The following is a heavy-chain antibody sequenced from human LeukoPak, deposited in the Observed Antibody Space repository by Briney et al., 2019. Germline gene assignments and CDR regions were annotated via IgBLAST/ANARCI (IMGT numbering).Heavy chain of an antibody. Sequence: PGGSLRLSCAASGFPLSSYSINRVRQAPGKGLEGVSYISSSGSAIYYVDSVKGRFTVSRDNAKNSLFLQMNSPRAEDTAVYYCVRVKGSYFDYWGQGALVTVSS. CDR2: ISSSGSAI. V-gene: IGHV3-48*01. D-gene: IGHD2-15*01. CDR3: VRVKGSYFDY. J-gene: IGHJ4*02. CDR1: GFPLSSYS.